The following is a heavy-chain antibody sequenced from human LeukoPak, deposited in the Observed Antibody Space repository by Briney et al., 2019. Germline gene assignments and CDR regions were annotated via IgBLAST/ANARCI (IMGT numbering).Heavy chain of an antibody. D-gene: IGHD3-22*01. CDR3: AGTPYYYDSSGYYDY. V-gene: IGHV1-18*01. CDR2: VGAYNGST. Sequence: ASVKXSFKXXXXXXTSYGISWGRQGPGQGLGLMGWVGAYNGSTNYSQKLHGRGATTTDTSTNTAYLELRSLRSDEPAVYYCAGTPYYYDSSGYYDYWGQGTLVTVSP. CDR1: XXXXTSYG. J-gene: IGHJ4*02.